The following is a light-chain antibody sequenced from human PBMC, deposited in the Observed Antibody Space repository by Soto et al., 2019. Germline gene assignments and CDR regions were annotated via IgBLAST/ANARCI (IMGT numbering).Light chain of an antibody. CDR3: QQSYSTPT. J-gene: IGKJ4*01. Sequence: DIQMTQSTSSLSASVGDRVTITCRASQTISRALNWYQQKPGKAPKLLIYAASILQSGVPSRFSGSVSGTDFILTISIVQREDVATYSCQQSYSTPTFGGGTKV. CDR1: QTISRA. CDR2: AAS. V-gene: IGKV1-39*01.